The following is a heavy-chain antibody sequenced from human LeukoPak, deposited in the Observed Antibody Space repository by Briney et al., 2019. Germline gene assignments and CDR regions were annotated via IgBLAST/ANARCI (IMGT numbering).Heavy chain of an antibody. CDR2: ISWNSGSI. CDR3: AKDSGAAGRYHYYYYGMDV. D-gene: IGHD6-13*01. J-gene: IGHJ6*02. V-gene: IGHV3-9*01. Sequence: GRSLRLSCAASGFTFDDYAMHWVRQAPGKGLEWVSGISWNSGSIGYADSVKGRFTISRDNAKNSLYLQMNSLRAEDTALYYCAKDSGAAGRYHYYYYGMDVWGQGTTVTVSS. CDR1: GFTFDDYA.